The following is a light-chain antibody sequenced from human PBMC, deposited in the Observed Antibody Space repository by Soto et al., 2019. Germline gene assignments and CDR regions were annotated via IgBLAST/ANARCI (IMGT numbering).Light chain of an antibody. V-gene: IGLV2-23*01. CDR1: SSDVGSYNL. CDR2: EGS. Sequence: QSALTQPASVSGSPGQSITISCTGTSSDVGSYNLVSWYQQHPGKAPKLIIYEGSKRPSGVSNRFSGSKSGNTASLTISGLQAEDEADYYCCSYAASTTLVSGGGTKLTVL. CDR3: CSYAASTTLV. J-gene: IGLJ2*01.